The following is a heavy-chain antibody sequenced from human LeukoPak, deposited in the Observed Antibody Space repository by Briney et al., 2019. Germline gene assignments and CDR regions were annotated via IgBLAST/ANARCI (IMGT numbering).Heavy chain of an antibody. D-gene: IGHD3-10*01. CDR2: IYPGDSDT. J-gene: IGHJ4*02. Sequence: GESLKISCQGSGYSFSDYWIAWVRQMPGKGLEWMGIIYPGDSDTRYSPSFQGQVTISADKSISTAYLQWSSLKASDIAMYYCARLPMVRGVIIKNPFFDYWGQGTLVTVSS. CDR3: ARLPMVRGVIIKNPFFDY. CDR1: GYSFSDYW. V-gene: IGHV5-51*01.